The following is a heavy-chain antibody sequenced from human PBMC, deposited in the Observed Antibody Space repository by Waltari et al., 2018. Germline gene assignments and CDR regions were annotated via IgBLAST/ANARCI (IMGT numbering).Heavy chain of an antibody. CDR2: VIPIFGTP. CDR1: GGTFGTYA. J-gene: IGHJ3*02. V-gene: IGHV1-69*12. CDR3: AKREIGYAFDI. Sequence: QVQLVQSGAEVKQPGASVKVSCKASGGTFGTYAITWVRQAPGQGLEWMGGVIPIFGTPNYAAKFQGRVTVSADPSTSTAYLEVRRLISEDTAVYYCAKREIGYAFDIWGHGTMVTVSS. D-gene: IGHD1-26*01.